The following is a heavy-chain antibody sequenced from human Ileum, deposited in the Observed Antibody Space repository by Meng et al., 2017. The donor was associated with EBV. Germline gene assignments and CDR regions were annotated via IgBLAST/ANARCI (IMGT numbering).Heavy chain of an antibody. D-gene: IGHD2-15*01. CDR3: GRAAKLSQIDY. Sequence: GLGELNGTRSHSGSVSGGSISSGGYSWSWLRPPSGKGLEGIGYNLHCGTSDYSTAPMSRVTLSVARSKNQCSLKLSAVTAADTAVYYCGRAAKLSQIDYWGQGTLVTVSS. CDR1: GGSISSGGYS. CDR2: NLHCGTS. J-gene: IGHJ4*02. V-gene: IGHV4-30-2*01.